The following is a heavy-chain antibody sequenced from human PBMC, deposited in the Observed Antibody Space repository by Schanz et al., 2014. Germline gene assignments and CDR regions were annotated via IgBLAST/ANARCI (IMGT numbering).Heavy chain of an antibody. D-gene: IGHD3-10*01. V-gene: IGHV3-48*02. Sequence: EVPLVASGGGLVQPGGSLRLSCTASGFTFSSYSMNWVRQAPGKGLEWVSYVSRSTPDIYYAASVKGRFTMSRDNAKNSVLLQMNSLRDEDTADYYCVRDSYFAFDYWGQGTLVTVSS. CDR1: GFTFSSYS. CDR3: VRDSYFAFDY. J-gene: IGHJ4*02. CDR2: VSRSTPDI.